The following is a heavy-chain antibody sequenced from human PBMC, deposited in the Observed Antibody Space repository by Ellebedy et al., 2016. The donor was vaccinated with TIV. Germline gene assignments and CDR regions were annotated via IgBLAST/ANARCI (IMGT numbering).Heavy chain of an antibody. J-gene: IGHJ4*02. Sequence: AASVKVSCKASGSTFSSYTISWVRQAPGQGLEWMGRSIPMLGLTNYAQKFQDRVTITADRSTSTTYMEVSGLRSEDTAVYYCGREYGDYYVDYWGQGTLVTVSS. CDR3: GREYGDYYVDY. CDR2: SIPMLGLT. D-gene: IGHD4-17*01. CDR1: GSTFSSYT. V-gene: IGHV1-69*04.